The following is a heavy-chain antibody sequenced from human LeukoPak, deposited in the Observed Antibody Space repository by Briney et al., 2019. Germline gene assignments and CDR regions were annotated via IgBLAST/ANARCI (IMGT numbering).Heavy chain of an antibody. CDR2: IYTSGST. Sequence: PSETLSLTCTVSGGSISSYYWSWIWQPAGKGLEWIGRIYTSGSTNYNPSLKSRVTMSVDTSKNQFSLKLSSVTAADTAVYYCARDQYSSGWHFDYWGQGTLVTVSS. CDR1: GGSISSYY. V-gene: IGHV4-4*07. J-gene: IGHJ4*02. CDR3: ARDQYSSGWHFDY. D-gene: IGHD6-19*01.